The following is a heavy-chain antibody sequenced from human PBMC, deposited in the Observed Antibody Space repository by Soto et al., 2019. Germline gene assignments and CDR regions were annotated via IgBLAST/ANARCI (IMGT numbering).Heavy chain of an antibody. Sequence: PGGSLRLSCAASGFTFSSYGMHWVRQAPGKGLEWVSDIIDSGASTYYADSVKGRFTISRDNSKSTLYLQMNSLRAEDTALYYCAKGRSYYYYYGVGVWGQGTTVTVSS. CDR3: AKGRSYYYYYGVGV. CDR2: IIDSGAST. CDR1: GFTFSSYG. J-gene: IGHJ6*02. V-gene: IGHV3-23*01.